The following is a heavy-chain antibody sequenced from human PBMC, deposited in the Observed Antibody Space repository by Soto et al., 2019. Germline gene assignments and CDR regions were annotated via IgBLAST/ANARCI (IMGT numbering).Heavy chain of an antibody. CDR1: GFTFSSYS. J-gene: IGHJ1*01. D-gene: IGHD6-13*01. V-gene: IGHV3-21*01. Sequence: EVQLVESGGGLVKPGGSLRLSCAASGFTFSSYSMNWVRQAPGKGLEWVSSISSSSSYIYYADSVKGRFTISRDNAKNSLDLQMNSLRAEDTAVYYCARDLGAAAGPIWGQGTLVTVSS. CDR3: ARDLGAAAGPI. CDR2: ISSSSSYI.